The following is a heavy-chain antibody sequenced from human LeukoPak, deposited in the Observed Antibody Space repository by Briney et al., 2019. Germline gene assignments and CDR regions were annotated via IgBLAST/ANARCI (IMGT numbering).Heavy chain of an antibody. CDR1: GVSISSSNSY. D-gene: IGHD3-10*01. V-gene: IGHV4-39*01. CDR3: ARSGTTMVRGVMSFDY. J-gene: IGHJ4*02. CDR2: IYYSGNT. Sequence: SETLSLTCTVSGVSISSSNSYWGWIRQPPGKGLEWIGSIYYSGNTYYNASLKSQVSISIDTSKNQFSLRLTSVTAADTAVYYCARSGTTMVRGVMSFDYWGQGTLVTVSS.